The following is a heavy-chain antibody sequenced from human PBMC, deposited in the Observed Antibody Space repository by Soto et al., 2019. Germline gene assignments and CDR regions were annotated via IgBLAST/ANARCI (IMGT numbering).Heavy chain of an antibody. Sequence: QVHLVESGGGVVQPGRTLRLSCVASGFIFRSFALHWVRQAPGKGLEWVAVTSFDGSSKFYADSVRGRFTISKDDSTYTVYLDMNSLTPEDSAVYFCARDGASTPEAHIKYGLEFWGQGTTVLVSS. V-gene: IGHV3-30*04. CDR2: TSFDGSSK. D-gene: IGHD3-16*01. CDR1: GFIFRSFA. J-gene: IGHJ6*02. CDR3: ARDGASTPEAHIKYGLEF.